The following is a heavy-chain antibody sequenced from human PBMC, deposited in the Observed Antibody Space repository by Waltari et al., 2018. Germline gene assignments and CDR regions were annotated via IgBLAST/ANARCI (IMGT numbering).Heavy chain of an antibody. CDR1: GFTFSNYW. D-gene: IGHD3-3*01. Sequence: EVHLVDSGGDLVQPGGSLRLSCAASGFTFSNYWMSWARQDPGKGLEWVGNIKPDGGDKYYADSVKCRFIISRDNTKNSLYLQMNSLRVEDTAVYYCTRGDFWGQGTLVTVSS. J-gene: IGHJ4*02. V-gene: IGHV3-7*01. CDR2: IKPDGGDK. CDR3: TRGDF.